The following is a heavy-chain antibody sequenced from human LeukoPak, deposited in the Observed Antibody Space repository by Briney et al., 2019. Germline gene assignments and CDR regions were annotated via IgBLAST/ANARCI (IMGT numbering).Heavy chain of an antibody. CDR3: ARGATQISGIVDY. CDR2: IYYSGST. Sequence: SETLSLTCTVSGGSISSGCYYWSWIRQHPGKGLEWIGYIYYSGSTYYNPSLKSRVTISVDTSKNQFSLKLSSVTAADTAVYYCARGATQISGIVDYWGQGTLVTVSS. D-gene: IGHD3-16*02. CDR1: GGSISSGCYY. V-gene: IGHV4-31*03. J-gene: IGHJ4*02.